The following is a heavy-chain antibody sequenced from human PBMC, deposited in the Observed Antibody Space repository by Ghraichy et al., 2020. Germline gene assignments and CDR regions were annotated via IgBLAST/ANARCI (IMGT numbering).Heavy chain of an antibody. J-gene: IGHJ6*02. Sequence: GTLSLTCAVSGGSISSSNWWSWVRQPPGKGLEWIGEIYHSGSTNYNPSLKSRVTISVDKSKNQFSLKLSSVTAADTAVYYCARGRPEYSSSGGMDVWGQGTTVTVSS. CDR2: IYHSGST. CDR1: GGSISSSNW. D-gene: IGHD6-6*01. V-gene: IGHV4-4*02. CDR3: ARGRPEYSSSGGMDV.